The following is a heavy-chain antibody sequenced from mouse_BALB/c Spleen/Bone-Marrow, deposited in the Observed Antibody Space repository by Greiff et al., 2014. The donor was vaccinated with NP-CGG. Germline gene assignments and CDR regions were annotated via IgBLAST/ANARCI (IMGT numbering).Heavy chain of an antibody. Sequence: QVQLKESGAELVRPGASVKLSCKASGYTFTSYWINWVKQRPEQGLEWIGNIYPSDNYTNYNQKFKDKATLTVDKSSSTAYMQLSSPTSEDSAVYYCTRTYEYFDYWGQGTTLTVSS. V-gene: IGHV1-69*02. CDR1: GYTFTSYW. J-gene: IGHJ2*01. CDR2: IYPSDNYT. D-gene: IGHD2-3*01. CDR3: TRTYEYFDY.